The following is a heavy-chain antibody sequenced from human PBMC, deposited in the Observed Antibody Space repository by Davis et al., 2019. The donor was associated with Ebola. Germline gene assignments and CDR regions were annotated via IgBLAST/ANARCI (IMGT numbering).Heavy chain of an antibody. V-gene: IGHV3-23*01. D-gene: IGHD2-2*01. CDR2: ISGSGGST. CDR3: AKDSQLIVVVPDAMEFYNWFDP. CDR1: GFTFSSYA. Sequence: GESLMTSCAASGFTFSSYAMSWVRQAPGKGLELVSAISGSGGSTYYADSVKGWFTITRDNSKNTLYLQMNSLRAEDTAVYYCAKDSQLIVVVPDAMEFYNWFDPWGQGTLVTVSS. J-gene: IGHJ5*01.